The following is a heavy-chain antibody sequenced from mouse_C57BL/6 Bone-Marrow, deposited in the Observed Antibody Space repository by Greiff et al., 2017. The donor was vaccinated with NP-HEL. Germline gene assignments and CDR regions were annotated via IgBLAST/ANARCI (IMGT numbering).Heavy chain of an antibody. V-gene: IGHV14-4*01. CDR2: IDPENGDT. D-gene: IGHD1-1*01. CDR1: GFNIKDDY. J-gene: IGHJ4*01. Sequence: VQLQQSGAELVRPGASVKLSCTASGFNIKDDYMHWVKQRPEQGLEWIGWIDPENGDTEYASKFQGKATITADTSSNTAYLQLSSLTSEDTAVYYCTTRITYYAYAMDYWGQGTSVTVSS. CDR3: TTRITYYAYAMDY.